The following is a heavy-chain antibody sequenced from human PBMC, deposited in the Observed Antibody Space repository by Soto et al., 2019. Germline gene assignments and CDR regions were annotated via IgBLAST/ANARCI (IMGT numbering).Heavy chain of an antibody. CDR2: INPNSGGT. D-gene: IGHD3-10*01. J-gene: IGHJ4*02. CDR1: GYTFTGYY. V-gene: IGHV1-2*04. CDR3: ARDSGSAWNPGV. Sequence: ASVKVSCKASGYTFTGYYMHWVRQAPGQGLEWMGWINPNSGGTNYAQEFQGWVTMTRDTSKNQFSLNLSAVTAADTAVYYCARDSGSAWNPGVWGQGTLVTVSS.